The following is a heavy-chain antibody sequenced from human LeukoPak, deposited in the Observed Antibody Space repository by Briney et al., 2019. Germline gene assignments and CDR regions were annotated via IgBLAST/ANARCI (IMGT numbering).Heavy chain of an antibody. CDR1: GFTFSSYA. Sequence: GXXLRLSCAASGFTFSSYAMHWVRQAPGKGMEYVSAISSNGGSTYYANSVKGRFTIYRDNSKNRLYLQMGSLRAEHMAVYYCARVAGHCSSTSCENDYWGQGTLVTVSS. D-gene: IGHD2-2*01. V-gene: IGHV3-64*01. J-gene: IGHJ4*02. CDR2: ISSNGGST. CDR3: ARVAGHCSSTSCENDY.